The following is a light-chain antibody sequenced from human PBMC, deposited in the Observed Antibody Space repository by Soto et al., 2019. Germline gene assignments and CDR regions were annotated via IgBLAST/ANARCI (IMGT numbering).Light chain of an antibody. J-gene: IGKJ1*01. CDR2: AAS. V-gene: IGKV1-39*01. CDR1: QSISSY. CDR3: KQSYSTPRT. Sequence: DIQMTQSPSSLSASVGDRVTITCRASQSISSYLNWYQQKPGKAHKLLIYAASSLQSGVPSRFRGSGSGTDFTLTIRSLQPEDFATYYCKQSYSTPRTFGQGTKVDNK.